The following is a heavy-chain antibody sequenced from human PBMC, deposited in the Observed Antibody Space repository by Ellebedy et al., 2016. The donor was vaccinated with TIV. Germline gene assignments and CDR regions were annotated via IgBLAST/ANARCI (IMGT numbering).Heavy chain of an antibody. V-gene: IGHV1-46*04. D-gene: IGHD6-25*01. Sequence: ASVKVSCKASGDTFTNYYIHWVRQAPGQGLEWMGIINPSGGTTTYAQKLQGRVTMTRDPSTSTVYMELTSLRSEDTAMYYCARDTGRIAAAGLDFWGQGTLVTVSS. CDR3: ARDTGRIAAAGLDF. J-gene: IGHJ4*02. CDR1: GDTFTNYY. CDR2: INPSGGTT.